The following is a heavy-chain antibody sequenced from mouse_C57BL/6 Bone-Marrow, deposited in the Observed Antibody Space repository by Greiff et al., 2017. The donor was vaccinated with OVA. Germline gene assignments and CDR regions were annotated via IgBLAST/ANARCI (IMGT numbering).Heavy chain of an antibody. J-gene: IGHJ2*01. CDR3: ARDPIYYYGSSYVGTTVDY. D-gene: IGHD1-1*01. V-gene: IGHV1-50*01. Sequence: QVQLQQPGAELVKPGASVKLSCKASGYTFTSYWMQWVKQRPGQGLEWIGEIDPSDSYTNYTQKFKGKATLTVDTSSSTAYMQLSSLTSEDAAVYYCARDPIYYYGSSYVGTTVDYWGQGTTLTVSS. CDR1: GYTFTSYW. CDR2: IDPSDSYT.